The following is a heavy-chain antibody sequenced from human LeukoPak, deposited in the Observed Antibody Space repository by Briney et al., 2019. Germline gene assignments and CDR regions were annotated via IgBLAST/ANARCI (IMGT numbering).Heavy chain of an antibody. J-gene: IGHJ4*02. CDR1: GYTLTELS. CDR3: TRSAVFLPYYFDY. V-gene: IGHV1-24*01. D-gene: IGHD6-19*01. CDR2: FDPENGET. Sequence: ASVKVSCKASGYTLTELSMHWVRQAPGKGLEWMGSFDPENGETLYAQEFQGRVTLTEDTSADTAYMELISLRPEDTALYYCTRSAVFLPYYFDYWGQGTLVTVSS.